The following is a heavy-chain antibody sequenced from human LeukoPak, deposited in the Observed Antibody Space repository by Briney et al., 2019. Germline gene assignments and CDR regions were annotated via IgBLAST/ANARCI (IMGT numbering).Heavy chain of an antibody. CDR1: GFTFSNYG. CDR2: IRYDGSNK. Sequence: PGGSLRLSCAASGFTFSNYGMHWVRQAPDKGLEWVAFIRYDGSNKYYADSVKGRFTISRDNSKNTLYLQMNSLRAEDTAVYYCAKGETSTVVTPNFGYWGQGTLVTVSS. V-gene: IGHV3-30*02. CDR3: AKGETSTVVTPNFGY. D-gene: IGHD4-23*01. J-gene: IGHJ4*02.